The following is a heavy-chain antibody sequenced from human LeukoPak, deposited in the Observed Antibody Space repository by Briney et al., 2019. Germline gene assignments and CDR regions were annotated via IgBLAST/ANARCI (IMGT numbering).Heavy chain of an antibody. Sequence: PGGSLRLSCAPSGFTFSSYAMTWVRQAPGKGLEWVSAIGSSGSTFYADSVKGRFTISRDNSKNTLYLQMNSLSAEDTAVYFCAKGTSWINPYYYMDVWGTGTTVTVSS. J-gene: IGHJ6*03. V-gene: IGHV3-23*01. D-gene: IGHD2-2*01. CDR1: GFTFSSYA. CDR3: AKGTSWINPYYYMDV. CDR2: IGSSGST.